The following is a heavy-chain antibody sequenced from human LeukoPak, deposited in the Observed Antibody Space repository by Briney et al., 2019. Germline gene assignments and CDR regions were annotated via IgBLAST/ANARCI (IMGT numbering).Heavy chain of an antibody. J-gene: IGHJ6*02. CDR2: INTNTGNP. CDR1: GYTFTSYA. CDR3: ARESGGYYDYYYYGMDV. V-gene: IGHV7-4-1*02. D-gene: IGHD3-3*01. Sequence: GASVTISCKASGYTFTSYAMNRVRQAPGQGLEWMGWINTNTGNPTYAQGFTGRFVFSLDTSVSTAYLQISSLKAEDTAVYYCARESGGYYDYYYYGMDVWGQGTTVTVSS.